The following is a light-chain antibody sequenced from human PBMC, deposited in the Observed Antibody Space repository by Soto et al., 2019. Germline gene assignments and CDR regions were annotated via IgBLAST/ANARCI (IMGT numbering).Light chain of an antibody. J-gene: IGKJ3*01. V-gene: IGKV3-20*01. CDR3: QQYGSSTLFT. Sequence: EIVMTQSPVTLSVSPGERATLSCRASQSVSSSYLAWYQQKPGQAPRLLIYGASSRATGIPDRFSGSGSGTDFTLTISRLEPDDFAVYYSQQYGSSTLFTFGPCTKVDIK. CDR2: GAS. CDR1: QSVSSSY.